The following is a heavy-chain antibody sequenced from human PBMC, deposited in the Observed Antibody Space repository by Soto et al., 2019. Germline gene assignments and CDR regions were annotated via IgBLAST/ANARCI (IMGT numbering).Heavy chain of an antibody. CDR1: GGSISSGGHY. V-gene: IGHV4-31*03. J-gene: IGHJ4*02. CDR3: ARAGPYDFWSGYPFEY. D-gene: IGHD3-3*01. CDR2: IYYTGST. Sequence: QVQLQESGPGLVKPSQTVSLTCTVSGGSISSGGHYWSWIRQHPGKGLEWIGYIYYTGSTYYNPSLKSRVSISVDTSKNQFSLKLSSVTAADTAVYYCARAGPYDFWSGYPFEYWGQGTLVTVCS.